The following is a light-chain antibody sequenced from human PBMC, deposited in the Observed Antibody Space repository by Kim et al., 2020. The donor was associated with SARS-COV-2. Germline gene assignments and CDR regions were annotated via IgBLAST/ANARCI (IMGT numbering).Light chain of an antibody. CDR2: GKN. V-gene: IGLV3-19*01. Sequence: ALGQTVRITCQGDSLRSYYASWYQQKPGQAPVRVIYGKNNRPSGIPDRFSGSSSGNTASLTITGAQAEDEADYYCNSRDSSGNHEVFGGGTQLTVL. CDR3: NSRDSSGNHEV. J-gene: IGLJ2*01. CDR1: SLRSYY.